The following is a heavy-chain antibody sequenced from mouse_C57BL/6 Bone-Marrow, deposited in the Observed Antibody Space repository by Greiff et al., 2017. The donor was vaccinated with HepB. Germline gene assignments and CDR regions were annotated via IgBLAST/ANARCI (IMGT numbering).Heavy chain of an antibody. D-gene: IGHD2-4*01. V-gene: IGHV1-82*01. CDR2: IYPGDGDT. J-gene: IGHJ4*01. Sequence: QVQLQQSGPELVKPGASVKISCKASGYAFSSSWMNWVKQRPGKGLEWIGRIYPGDGDTNYNGKCKGKATLTADKSSSTAYMQLSSLTSEDSAVYFCARDDYDYAMDYWGQGTSVTVSS. CDR1: GYAFSSSW. CDR3: ARDDYDYAMDY.